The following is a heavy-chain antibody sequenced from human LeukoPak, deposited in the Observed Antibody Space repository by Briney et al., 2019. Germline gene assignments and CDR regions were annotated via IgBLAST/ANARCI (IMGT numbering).Heavy chain of an antibody. CDR3: ARGGWLQLRNAFDI. V-gene: IGHV7-4-1*02. D-gene: IGHD5-24*01. J-gene: IGHJ3*02. Sequence: ASVKVSCKASGYTFTSYAMNWVRQAPGQGLEWMGWINTNTGNPTYAQGFTGRFVFSLDTSVSTAYLQISSLKAEDTAVYYCARGGWLQLRNAFDIWGQGTMVTVSS. CDR1: GYTFTSYA. CDR2: INTNTGNP.